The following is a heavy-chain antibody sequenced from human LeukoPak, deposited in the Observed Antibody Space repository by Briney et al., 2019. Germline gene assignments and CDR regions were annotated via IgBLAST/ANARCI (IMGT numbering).Heavy chain of an antibody. D-gene: IGHD2-15*01. CDR3: AKDIGCSGGSCYSGPLGY. CDR1: GFTFSSYA. CDR2: ISGSGGST. Sequence: PGGSLRLSCAASGFTFSSYAMNWVRQAPGKGLEWVSTISGSGGSTYSADSVKGRFTISRDNSKNTLYLQMNSLRAEDTAVYYCAKDIGCSGGSCYSGPLGYWGQGTLVTVSS. V-gene: IGHV3-23*01. J-gene: IGHJ4*02.